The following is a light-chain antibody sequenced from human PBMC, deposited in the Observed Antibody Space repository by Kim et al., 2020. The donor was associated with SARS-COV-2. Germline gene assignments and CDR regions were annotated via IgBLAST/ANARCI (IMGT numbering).Light chain of an antibody. CDR3: QQYGSSPWT. CDR1: QSVSSSY. CDR2: GAS. V-gene: IGKV3-20*01. J-gene: IGKJ1*01. Sequence: GERAPLSCRPSQSVSSSYLAWYQQKPAQAPTLLIYGASSRATGIPDRFSGSGSGTDFTLTISRLEPEDFAVYYCQQYGSSPWTFGQGTKVDIK.